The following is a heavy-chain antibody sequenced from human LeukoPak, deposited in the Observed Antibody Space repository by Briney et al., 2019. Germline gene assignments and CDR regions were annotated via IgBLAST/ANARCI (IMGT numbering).Heavy chain of an antibody. V-gene: IGHV3-33*06. CDR1: GFAFNTYA. CDR3: AKDLWSGGSCCDAFDI. CDR2: IWHDGSHK. D-gene: IGHD2-15*01. Sequence: GGSLRLSCAASGFAFNTYAMHWVRQAPGKGLEWVTLIWHDGSHKFYIDSVRGRFTISRDNSRNTVYLQMNGLRVEDTAVYYCAKDLWSGGSCCDAFDIWGQGTMVTVSS. J-gene: IGHJ3*02.